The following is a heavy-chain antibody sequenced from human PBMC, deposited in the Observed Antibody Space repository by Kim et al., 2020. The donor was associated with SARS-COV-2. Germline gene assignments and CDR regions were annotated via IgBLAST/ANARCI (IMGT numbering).Heavy chain of an antibody. CDR2: ISGSGGST. CDR3: AKAPRENPRIAARLDY. CDR1: GFTFSSYA. V-gene: IGHV3-23*01. Sequence: GGSLRLSCAASGFTFSSYAMSWVRQAPGKGLEWVSAISGSGGSTYYADSVKGRFTISRDNSKNTLYLQMNSLRAEDTAVYYCAKAPRENPRIAARLDYWGQGTLVTVSS. D-gene: IGHD6-6*01. J-gene: IGHJ4*02.